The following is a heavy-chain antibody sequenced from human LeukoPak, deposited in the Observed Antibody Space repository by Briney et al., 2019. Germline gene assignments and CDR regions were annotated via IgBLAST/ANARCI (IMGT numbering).Heavy chain of an antibody. CDR1: GFTFSSYW. CDR2: INSDGSST. J-gene: IGHJ4*02. CDR3: ARDPSDYGGNSDFDY. D-gene: IGHD4-23*01. Sequence: GGSLRLSCAAPGFTFSSYWMHWVRQAPGKGLVWVSRINSDGSSTSYADSVKGRFTISRDNAKNTLYLQMNSLRAEDTAVYYCARDPSDYGGNSDFDYWGQGTLVTVSS. V-gene: IGHV3-74*01.